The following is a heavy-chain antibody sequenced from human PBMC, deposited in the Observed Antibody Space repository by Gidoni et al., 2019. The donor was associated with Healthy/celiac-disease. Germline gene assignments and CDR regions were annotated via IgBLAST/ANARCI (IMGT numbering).Heavy chain of an antibody. CDR3: ARGADKSYSNYLFYYYYGMDV. J-gene: IGHJ6*02. Sequence: QVQLVESGGGVVQPGRSLRLSCAASGFTFISYGMHWVRQAPGKGLEWGAVKSYDGTNKYYADSVKGRFTISRDNSKNTLYLQMNSRRAEDTAVYYCARGADKSYSNYLFYYYYGMDVWGQGTTVTVSS. V-gene: IGHV3-30*03. CDR2: KSYDGTNK. D-gene: IGHD4-4*01. CDR1: GFTFISYG.